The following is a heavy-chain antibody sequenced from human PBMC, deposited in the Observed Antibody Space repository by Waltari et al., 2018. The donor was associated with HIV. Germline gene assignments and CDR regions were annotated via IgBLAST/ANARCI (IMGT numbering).Heavy chain of an antibody. CDR3: ARDTPLVRGAFDI. D-gene: IGHD3-10*01. J-gene: IGHJ3*02. V-gene: IGHV3-7*01. CDR2: IKQDGSEK. CDR1: GFTFSSYW. Sequence: RLSCAASGFTFSSYWMSWVRQAPGKGLEWVANIKQDGSEKYYVDSVKGRFTISRDNAKNSLYLQMNSLRAEDTAVYYCARDTPLVRGAFDIWGQGTMVTVSS.